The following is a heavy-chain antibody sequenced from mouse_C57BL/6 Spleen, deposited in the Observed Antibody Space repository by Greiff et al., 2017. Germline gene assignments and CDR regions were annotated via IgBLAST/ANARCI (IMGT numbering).Heavy chain of an antibody. CDR3: ARHGSGYFDV. D-gene: IGHD1-1*01. CDR1: GYTFTSYW. CDR2: IDPSDSYT. Sequence: VQLQQPGAELVMPGASVKLSCKASGYTFTSYWMHWVKQRPGQGLEWIGEIDPSDSYTNYNQKFKGKSTWTVDKSSSTAYMQLSSLTSEDSAVYYCARHGSGYFDVWGTGTTVTVSA. V-gene: IGHV1-69*01. J-gene: IGHJ1*03.